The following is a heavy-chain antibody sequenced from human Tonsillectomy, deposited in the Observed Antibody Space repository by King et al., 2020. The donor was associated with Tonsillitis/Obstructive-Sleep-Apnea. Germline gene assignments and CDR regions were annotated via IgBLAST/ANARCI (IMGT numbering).Heavy chain of an antibody. Sequence: VQLQQWGAGLLKPSETLSLTCAVYGGSFSGYYWSWIRQPPGKGLEWIGEINHSGRTNYNPSLKSRVTISVDTSKNQFSLKLSSVTAADTAVYYCARVPHSYASGSQPRHDYYYYGMDVWGQGTTVTVSS. CDR2: INHSGRT. J-gene: IGHJ6*02. CDR3: ARVPHSYASGSQPRHDYYYYGMDV. V-gene: IGHV4-34*01. D-gene: IGHD3-10*01. CDR1: GGSFSGYY.